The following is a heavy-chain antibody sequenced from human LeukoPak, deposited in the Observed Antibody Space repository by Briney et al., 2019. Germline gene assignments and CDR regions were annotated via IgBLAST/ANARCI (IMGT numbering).Heavy chain of an antibody. Sequence: QPGGSLRPSCAASGFTFSSYAMHWVRQAPGKGLEYVAVISSSGGTTYYANSVKGRFTISRDNSKKTLYLQMGSLRPEDMAVYYCARGVSTVYWGQGTLVTVSS. CDR2: ISSSGGTT. CDR1: GFTFSSYA. J-gene: IGHJ4*02. V-gene: IGHV3-64*01. CDR3: ARGVSTVY. D-gene: IGHD4-11*01.